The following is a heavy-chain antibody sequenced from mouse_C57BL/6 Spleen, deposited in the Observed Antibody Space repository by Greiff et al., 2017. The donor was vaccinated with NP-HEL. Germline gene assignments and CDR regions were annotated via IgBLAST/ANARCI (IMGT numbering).Heavy chain of an antibody. Sequence: QVQLQQSGAELARPGASVKLSCKASGYTFTSYGISWVKQRTGQGLEWIGEIYPRSGNTYYNEKFKGKATLTADKSSSTAYMELRSLTSEDSAVYFCSFYYGNYEAMDYWGQGTSVTVSS. CDR3: SFYYGNYEAMDY. CDR1: GYTFTSYG. CDR2: IYPRSGNT. D-gene: IGHD2-1*01. J-gene: IGHJ4*01. V-gene: IGHV1-81*01.